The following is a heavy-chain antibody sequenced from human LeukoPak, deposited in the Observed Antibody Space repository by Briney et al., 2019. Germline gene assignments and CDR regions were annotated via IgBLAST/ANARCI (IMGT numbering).Heavy chain of an antibody. D-gene: IGHD2-21*01. CDR2: ISSGGDIM. CDR1: GLRFSDYY. J-gene: IGHJ6*03. CDR3: ARNSLIAENYGYYYFSYMDV. Sequence: GGSLRLSCAASGLRFSDYYVSWIRQAPGEGLQWVSYISSGGDIMHYADSVKGRFTISRDKNSLYLRMNSLRVEDTAVYYCARNSLIAENYGYYYFSYMDVWGKGTTVTVSS. V-gene: IGHV3-11*04.